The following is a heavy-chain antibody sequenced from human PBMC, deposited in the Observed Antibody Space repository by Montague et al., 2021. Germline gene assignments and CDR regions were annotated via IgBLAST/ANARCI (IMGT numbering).Heavy chain of an antibody. CDR3: AKTSSWAGFAS. Sequence: SETLSLTCSVSGVAISSDYWSWIRQPPGKGLEWIGFIDHRGNTNYNTSLQSRVGISRDTSSNQFSLTLTSATAADTAMYYCAKTSSWAGFASWGQGALVTVSS. CDR2: IDHRGNT. CDR1: GVAISSDY. J-gene: IGHJ4*02. D-gene: IGHD6-13*01. V-gene: IGHV4-59*01.